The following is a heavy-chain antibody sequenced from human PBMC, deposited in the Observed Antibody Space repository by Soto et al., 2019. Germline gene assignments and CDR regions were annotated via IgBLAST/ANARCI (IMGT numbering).Heavy chain of an antibody. CDR1: GGSISSSNW. D-gene: IGHD6-6*01. CDR3: ARDRHSSSAYLYYYYGMDV. Sequence: PSETLSVTCAVSGGSISSSNWWSWVRQPPGEGLEWIGEIYHSGSTNYNPSLKSRVTISVDKSKNQFSLKLSSVTAADTAVYYCARDRHSSSAYLYYYYGMDVWGQGTTVTVSS. J-gene: IGHJ6*02. V-gene: IGHV4-4*02. CDR2: IYHSGST.